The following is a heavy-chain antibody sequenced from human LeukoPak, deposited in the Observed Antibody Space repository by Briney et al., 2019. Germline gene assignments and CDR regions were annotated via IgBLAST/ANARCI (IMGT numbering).Heavy chain of an antibody. CDR2: ISDSGHDT. J-gene: IGHJ4*02. CDR3: ATGEYYFDF. D-gene: IGHD3-16*01. V-gene: IGHV3-23*01. CDR1: GFAFRSYG. Sequence: GRSLRLSCAASGFAFRSYGMHWVRQAPGKGLEWVSTISDSGHDTSYADSVKGRFTISRDNSKNTLYLQMSSLRAEDTALYYCATGEYYFDFWGQGTLVTVSS.